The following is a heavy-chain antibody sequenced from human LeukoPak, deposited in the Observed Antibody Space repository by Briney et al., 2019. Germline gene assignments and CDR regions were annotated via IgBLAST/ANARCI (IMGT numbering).Heavy chain of an antibody. J-gene: IGHJ4*02. CDR2: ISKDGRHK. CDR3: ARNPYGDYSFDY. CDR1: GFTFSDYS. Sequence: GGSLRLSCAASGFTFSDYSVHWVRQAPGKGLGWVAIISKDGRHKYYADSVQGRFTISRDNSNSALYLQMNTLRPEDTAVYYCARNPYGDYSFDYWGQGTLLTVSS. V-gene: IGHV3-30*04. D-gene: IGHD4-17*01.